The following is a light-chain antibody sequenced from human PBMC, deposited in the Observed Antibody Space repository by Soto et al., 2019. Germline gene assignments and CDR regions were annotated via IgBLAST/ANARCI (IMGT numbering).Light chain of an antibody. CDR3: QKSYSSPIN. CDR1: QSISGY. J-gene: IGKJ5*01. V-gene: IGKV1-39*01. Sequence: DIQMTQSPSSLSASVGDIVTITCRASQSISGYLTWYQQLPGKAPKLLIFAASSLQSGVPSRFSGSGSGTDFTLTISSLQPEDFATYYCQKSYSSPINFGQGTRLEIK. CDR2: AAS.